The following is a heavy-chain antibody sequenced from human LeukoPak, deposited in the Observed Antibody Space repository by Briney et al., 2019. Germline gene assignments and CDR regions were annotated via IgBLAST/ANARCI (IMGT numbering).Heavy chain of an antibody. CDR3: AKSRRVGSSGRTDY. Sequence: GGSLRLSCAASGFTFSSYAMSWVRQAPGKGLEWVSAISGSGGSTYYADSVKGRFTISRDNSKNTLYLQMNSLRAEDTAVYYCAKSRRVGSSGRTDYWGQGTLVNVSS. V-gene: IGHV3-23*01. D-gene: IGHD3-22*01. J-gene: IGHJ4*02. CDR1: GFTFSSYA. CDR2: ISGSGGST.